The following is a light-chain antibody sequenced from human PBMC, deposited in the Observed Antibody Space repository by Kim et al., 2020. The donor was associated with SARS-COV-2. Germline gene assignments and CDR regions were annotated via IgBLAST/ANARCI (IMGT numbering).Light chain of an antibody. CDR2: KVA. J-gene: IGLJ1*01. CDR1: SSDVGAYDL. Sequence: PGLSITLSCTGTSSDVGAYDLVSWYLPAPGTAPRLVIYKVANRPSRVPDRFSGSKSGNTASLTISGLQAEDEADYFCSSHTGNSYVFGTGTKVTVL. CDR3: SSHTGNSYV. V-gene: IGLV2-18*02.